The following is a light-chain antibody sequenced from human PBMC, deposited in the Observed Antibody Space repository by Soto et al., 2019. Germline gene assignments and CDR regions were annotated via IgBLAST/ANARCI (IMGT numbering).Light chain of an antibody. Sequence: DIQMTQSPSSLSASLGERVTITCRASQSISSYLNWYQQKPGKAPRLLIYAASSLQSGVPSRFSGSGSGTDFTLTISSLQPEDFAAYYCQQSNSRGLVAFGQGTKLEIK. J-gene: IGKJ2*01. V-gene: IGKV1-39*01. CDR2: AAS. CDR3: QQSNSRGLVA. CDR1: QSISSY.